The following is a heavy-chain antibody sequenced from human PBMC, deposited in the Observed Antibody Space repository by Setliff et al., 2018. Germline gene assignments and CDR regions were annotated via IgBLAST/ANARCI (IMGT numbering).Heavy chain of an antibody. D-gene: IGHD2-2*01. J-gene: IGHJ4*02. CDR3: ERRQLGTTENY. CDR2: IINSGST. Sequence: ETLSLTCTVSGGSFTGTTYYWGWIRQSPGKGLEWIGTIINSGSTYYNPSLKSRVTMSVDTSKSQLSLKLSSVTAADTAVYYCERRQLGTTENYWGPGALVTVS. CDR1: GGSFTGTTYY. V-gene: IGHV4-39*01.